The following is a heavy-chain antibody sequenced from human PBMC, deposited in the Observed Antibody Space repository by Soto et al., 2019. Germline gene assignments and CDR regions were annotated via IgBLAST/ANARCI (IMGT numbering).Heavy chain of an antibody. J-gene: IGHJ4*02. Sequence: GGSLRLSGAASGFTFSSYPMHWLRQAPGKGLEWVALLSYDGNDKYYADSVKGRFSISRDNSQNTLYLQMNSLRAEDTAVYYCARWNVQHDSYGYFWGQGTLVTVSS. D-gene: IGHD5-18*01. V-gene: IGHV3-30-3*01. CDR2: LSYDGNDK. CDR3: ARWNVQHDSYGYF. CDR1: GFTFSSYP.